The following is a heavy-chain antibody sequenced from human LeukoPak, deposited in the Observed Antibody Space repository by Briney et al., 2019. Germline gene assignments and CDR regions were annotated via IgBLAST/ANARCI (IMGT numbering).Heavy chain of an antibody. V-gene: IGHV3-30-3*01. CDR1: GFTFSSYA. Sequence: GGSLRLSCAASGFTFSSYAMHWVRQAPGKGLEWVAVISYDGSNKYYVDSVKGRFTISRDNSKNTLYLQMNSLRAEDTAVYYCARVVSPSSIDYWGQGTLVTVSS. J-gene: IGHJ4*02. CDR3: ARVVSPSSIDY. D-gene: IGHD2-2*01. CDR2: ISYDGSNK.